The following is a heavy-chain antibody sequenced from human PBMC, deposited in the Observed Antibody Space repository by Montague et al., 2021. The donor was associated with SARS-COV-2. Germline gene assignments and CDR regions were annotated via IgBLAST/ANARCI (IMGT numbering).Heavy chain of an antibody. CDR2: ISHSGST. Sequence: SETLSLTCAVYGGSFSGYYWSWIRQPPGKGLEWIGEISHSGSTNYNPSLRSRVTISVDTSKNQFSLKLSSVTAADTAVYYCARGRTVTTSYYSSYGMDVWGQGTTVTASS. CDR3: ARGRTVTTSYYSSYGMDV. CDR1: GGSFSGYY. V-gene: IGHV4-34*01. J-gene: IGHJ6*02. D-gene: IGHD4-17*01.